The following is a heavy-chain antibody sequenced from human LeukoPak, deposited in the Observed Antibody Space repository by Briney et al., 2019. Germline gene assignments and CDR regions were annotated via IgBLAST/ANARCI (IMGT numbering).Heavy chain of an antibody. D-gene: IGHD4-17*01. CDR3: ARRLKGTTVNAFDI. CDR1: GYTFTSYG. J-gene: IGHJ3*02. V-gene: IGHV1-18*01. CDR2: ISAYNGNT. Sequence: GASVKVSCKASGYTFTSYGISWVRQAPGQGLEWMGWISAYNGNTNYAQKLQGRVTMTTDTSTSTAYMELRSLRSDDTAVYYCARRLKGTTVNAFDIWGQGTMVTVSS.